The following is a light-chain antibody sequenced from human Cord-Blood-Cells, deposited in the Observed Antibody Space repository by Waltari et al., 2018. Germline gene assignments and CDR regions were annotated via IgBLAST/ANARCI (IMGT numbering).Light chain of an antibody. V-gene: IGKV1-5*01. CDR1: QSISSW. Sequence: SVGDRVTITCRASQSISSWLAWYQQKPGKAPKLLIYDASSLESGVPSRFSGSGSGTEFTLTISSLQPDDFATYYCQQYNSYPLTFGGGTKVEIK. CDR2: DAS. J-gene: IGKJ4*01. CDR3: QQYNSYPLT.